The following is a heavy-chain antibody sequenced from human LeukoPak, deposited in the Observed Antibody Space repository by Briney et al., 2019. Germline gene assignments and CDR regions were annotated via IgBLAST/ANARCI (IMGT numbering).Heavy chain of an antibody. CDR2: ISYDGSNK. CDR3: ARSGTMVRGVIITFWFDP. CDR1: GFTLSSYG. J-gene: IGHJ5*02. Sequence: GGSLRLSCAASGFTLSSYGMHWVRQAPGKGLEWVAVISYDGSNKYYADSVKGRFTISRDNSKNTLYLQMNSLRAEDTAVYYCARSGTMVRGVIITFWFDPWGQGTLVTVSS. D-gene: IGHD3-10*01. V-gene: IGHV3-30*03.